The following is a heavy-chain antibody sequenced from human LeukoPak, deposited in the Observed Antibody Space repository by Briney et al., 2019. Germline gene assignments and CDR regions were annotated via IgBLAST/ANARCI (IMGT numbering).Heavy chain of an antibody. J-gene: IGHJ4*02. CDR1: EFIFRNYW. Sequence: GGSLRLSCAASEFIFRNYWMAWVRQAPGKGLEWVGNINPDGGVKVYADSMKGRFFISRDNAQDSLHLQISLLRVEDTAVYYCARDLFASGSYDLWGPGTLVIVSS. CDR3: ARDLFASGSYDL. CDR2: INPDGGVK. D-gene: IGHD3-10*01. V-gene: IGHV3-7*01.